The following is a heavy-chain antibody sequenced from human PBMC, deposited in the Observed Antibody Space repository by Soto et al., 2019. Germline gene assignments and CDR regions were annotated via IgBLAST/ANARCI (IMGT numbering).Heavy chain of an antibody. D-gene: IGHD3-9*01. Sequence: SETLSLTCTVSGGSISSYYWSWIRQPPGKGLEWIGYIYYSGSTNYNPSLKSRVTISVDTSKNQFSLKLSSVTAADTAVYYFARPTLYYDILTGLYTRPDAFDIWGQGTMVTVSS. J-gene: IGHJ3*02. V-gene: IGHV4-59*08. CDR3: ARPTLYYDILTGLYTRPDAFDI. CDR2: IYYSGST. CDR1: GGSISSYY.